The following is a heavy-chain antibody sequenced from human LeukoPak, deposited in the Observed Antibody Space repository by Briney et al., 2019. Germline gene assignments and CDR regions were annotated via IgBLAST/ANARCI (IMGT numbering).Heavy chain of an antibody. J-gene: IGHJ5*02. CDR1: GGSISSYY. Sequence: SETLSLTCTVSGGSISSYYWSWIRQPAGKGLEWIGRIYTSGSTNYNPSLKSRVTMSVDTSKNQFSLKLSSVTAADTAMYYCARWVDSSGYYYVPWFDPWGQGTLVTVSS. V-gene: IGHV4-4*07. CDR3: ARWVDSSGYYYVPWFDP. CDR2: IYTSGST. D-gene: IGHD3-22*01.